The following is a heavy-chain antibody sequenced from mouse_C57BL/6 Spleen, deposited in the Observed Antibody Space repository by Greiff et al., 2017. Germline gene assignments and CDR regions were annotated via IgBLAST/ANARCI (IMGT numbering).Heavy chain of an antibody. J-gene: IGHJ1*03. CDR3: ARQYYGSSYGYCDV. D-gene: IGHD1-1*01. Sequence: VQLQQSGAELVKPGASVKISCKASGYAFSSYWMNWVKQRPGKGLEWIGQIYPGDGDTNYNGKFKGKATLTADKSSSTAYMQLSSLTSEDSAVYFCARQYYGSSYGYCDVWGTGTTVTVSS. CDR2: IYPGDGDT. V-gene: IGHV1-80*01. CDR1: GYAFSSYW.